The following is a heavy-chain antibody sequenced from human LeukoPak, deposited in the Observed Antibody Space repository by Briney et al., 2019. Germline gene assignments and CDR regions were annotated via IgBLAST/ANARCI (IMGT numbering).Heavy chain of an antibody. Sequence: SETLSLTCAVYGGSFSGYYWSWIRQPPGKGLEWIGYIYYSGSTNYNPSLKSRVTISVDTSKNQFSLKLSSVTAADTAVYYCARGSLGREVRFDYWGQGTLVTVSS. J-gene: IGHJ4*02. D-gene: IGHD3-10*01. CDR2: IYYSGST. CDR3: ARGSLGREVRFDY. CDR1: GGSFSGYY. V-gene: IGHV4-59*01.